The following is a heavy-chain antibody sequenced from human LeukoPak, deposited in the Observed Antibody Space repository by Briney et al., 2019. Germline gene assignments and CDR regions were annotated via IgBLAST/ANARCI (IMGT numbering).Heavy chain of an antibody. D-gene: IGHD1/OR15-1a*01. Sequence: GGSLRLSCAASGLTVSSNYMSWVRQAPGKGLEWVSVLYSDGSTYYADSVKGRFTISRDNSENTLYLQMNSLRAEDTAVYYCARSREHKYEVDYGGQGTLVTVSS. V-gene: IGHV3-53*01. CDR2: LYSDGST. CDR1: GLTVSSNY. J-gene: IGHJ4*02. CDR3: ARSREHKYEVDY.